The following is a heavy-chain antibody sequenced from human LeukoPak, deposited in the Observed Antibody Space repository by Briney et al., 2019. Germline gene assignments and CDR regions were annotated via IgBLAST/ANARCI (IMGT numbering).Heavy chain of an antibody. D-gene: IGHD4-17*01. CDR2: INPSGGST. V-gene: IGHV1-46*01. CDR3: ARDPRLYGDYVLSLAFDI. CDR1: GYTFTSYY. Sequence: ASVKVSFKASGYTFTSYYMHWVRQAPGQGLEWMGIINPSGGSTSYAQKFQGRVTMTRDTSTSTVYMELSSLRSEDTAVYYCARDPRLYGDYVLSLAFDIWGQGTMVTVSS. J-gene: IGHJ3*02.